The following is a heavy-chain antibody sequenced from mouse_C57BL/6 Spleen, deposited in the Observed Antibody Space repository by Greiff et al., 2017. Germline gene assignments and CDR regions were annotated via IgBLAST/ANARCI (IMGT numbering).Heavy chain of an antibody. CDR2: ILPGSGST. J-gene: IGHJ2*01. Sequence: VKLQESGAELMKPGASVKLSCKATGYTFTGYWIEWVKQRPGHGLEWIGEILPGSGSTNYSEKFKGKATFTADTSSNTAYMQLSSLTTEDSAIYYCARGLGREYFDYWGQGTTLTVSS. CDR1: GYTFTGYW. CDR3: ARGLGREYFDY. D-gene: IGHD4-1*01. V-gene: IGHV1-9*01.